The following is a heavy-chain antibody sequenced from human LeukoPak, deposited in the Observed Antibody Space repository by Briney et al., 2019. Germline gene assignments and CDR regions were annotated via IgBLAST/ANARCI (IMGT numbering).Heavy chain of an antibody. D-gene: IGHD2-15*01. CDR3: AKDVSYCSGGSCYYFDY. CDR1: GFTFSSYA. J-gene: IGHJ4*02. CDR2: ISGSGGST. Sequence: GGSLRLSCAASGFTFSSYAMSWVRQAPAKGLEWVSAISGSGGSTYYADSVNGRFTISRDNSKNTLYLQMNSLRAGDTAVYYCAKDVSYCSGGSCYYFDYWGQGTLVTVSS. V-gene: IGHV3-23*01.